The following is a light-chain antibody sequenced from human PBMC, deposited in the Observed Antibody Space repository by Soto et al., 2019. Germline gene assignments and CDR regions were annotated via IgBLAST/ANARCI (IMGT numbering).Light chain of an antibody. CDR1: QSISTW. CDR3: QQYNTYPLT. Sequence: DIQMTQSPSTLSASVGDRVTITCRASQSISTWLAWYQQKPGKASKLLISKASSLESGVPSGFSGSGSGTEFTLTISSLQPDDFASYYCQQYNTYPLTFGGGTTVEIK. J-gene: IGKJ4*01. CDR2: KAS. V-gene: IGKV1-5*03.